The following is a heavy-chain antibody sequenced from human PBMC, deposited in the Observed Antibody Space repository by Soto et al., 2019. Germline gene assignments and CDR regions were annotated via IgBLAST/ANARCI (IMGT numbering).Heavy chain of an antibody. CDR3: ARGDGEPHYYYGMDV. D-gene: IGHD3-10*01. J-gene: IGHJ6*02. V-gene: IGHV1-18*01. CDR1: GYTFTIYC. CDR2: ISAYNGNT. Sequence: ASVKVSCKASGYTFTIYCISWVRQAPGQGLEWMGWISAYNGNTNYAQKLQGRVTMTTDTSTSTAYMELRSLRSDDTAVYYCARGDGEPHYYYGMDVWGQGTTVTVSS.